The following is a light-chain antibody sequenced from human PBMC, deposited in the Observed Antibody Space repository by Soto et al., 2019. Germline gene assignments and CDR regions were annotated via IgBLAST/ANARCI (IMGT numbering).Light chain of an antibody. J-gene: IGKJ5*01. V-gene: IGKV3-20*01. Sequence: EIVLTQSPGTLSLSPGERATRSCRASQSVSSSYLAWYQQKPGQAPRLLIYGASSRATGIPDRFSGSGSGTDFTLTISRLEPEDFAVYYCQQYGSSPRVTFGQGTRLEI. CDR2: GAS. CDR1: QSVSSSY. CDR3: QQYGSSPRVT.